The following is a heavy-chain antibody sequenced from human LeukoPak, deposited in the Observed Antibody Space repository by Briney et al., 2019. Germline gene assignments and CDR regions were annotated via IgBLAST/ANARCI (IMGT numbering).Heavy chain of an antibody. Sequence: GGSLRLSCAASGFTFSSYDMQWVRQAPGKGLEWVALIWYDGSNKNYVDSVKGRFTISRDNSKNTLFLQMNSLRAEDTAVYYCAREASDAFDIWGQGTMVTVSS. V-gene: IGHV3-33*01. J-gene: IGHJ3*02. CDR2: IWYDGSNK. CDR3: AREASDAFDI. CDR1: GFTFSSYD.